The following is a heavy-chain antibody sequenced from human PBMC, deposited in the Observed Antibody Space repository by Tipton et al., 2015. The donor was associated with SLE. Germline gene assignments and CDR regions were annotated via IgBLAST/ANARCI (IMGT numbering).Heavy chain of an antibody. CDR1: GDSIRTTGYY. V-gene: IGHV4-31*03. J-gene: IGHJ3*02. CDR2: IYYSGSL. Sequence: TLSLTCTASGDSIRTTGYYWSWIRQQPGKGLEWIGYIYYSGSLYYNPSLSSRLTISIDTSKNQFSLKLGPVTAADTAIYYCARAMGQHGFDIWGQGTMVTVSS. D-gene: IGHD2-2*01. CDR3: ARAMGQHGFDI.